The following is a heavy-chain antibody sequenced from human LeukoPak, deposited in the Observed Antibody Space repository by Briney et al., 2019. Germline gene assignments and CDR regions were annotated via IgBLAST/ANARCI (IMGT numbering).Heavy chain of an antibody. V-gene: IGHV4-30-2*01. D-gene: IGHD3-10*01. J-gene: IGHJ5*02. CDR2: IYHSGST. Sequence: SETLSLTCVVSGGSINSGGFPWSWIRQPPGKGLEWIGNIYHSGSTYYNPSLKSRVTISVDRSKNQFSLKLSSVTAADTAVYYCARQGINWFDPWGQGTLVTVSS. CDR1: GGSINSGGFP. CDR3: ARQGINWFDP.